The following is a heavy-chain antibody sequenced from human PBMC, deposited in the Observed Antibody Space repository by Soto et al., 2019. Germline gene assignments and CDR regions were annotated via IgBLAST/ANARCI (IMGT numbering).Heavy chain of an antibody. Sequence: GGSLRLSCAASGFTFSSYDMSWVRQAPGKGLEWVSAISGSGGSTYYADSVKGRFTISRDNSKNTLYLQMNSLRAEDTAVYYCAKDGGGEYYDFWSGYYDAIDIWGQGTMVTVSS. D-gene: IGHD3-3*01. CDR2: ISGSGGST. V-gene: IGHV3-23*01. CDR3: AKDGGGEYYDFWSGYYDAIDI. J-gene: IGHJ3*02. CDR1: GFTFSSYD.